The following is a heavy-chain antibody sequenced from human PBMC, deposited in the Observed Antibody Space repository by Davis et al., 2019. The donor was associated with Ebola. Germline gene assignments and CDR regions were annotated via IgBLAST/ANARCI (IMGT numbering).Heavy chain of an antibody. Sequence: GESLKISCAASGFTFSSYWMHWVRQAPGKGLVWVSRISSDGSSTSYADSVKGRFTISRDNAKNPLYLQMNSLRAEDTAVYYCARGGTTVTTPLDYWGQGTLVTVSS. D-gene: IGHD4-17*01. V-gene: IGHV3-74*01. CDR1: GFTFSSYW. CDR2: ISSDGSST. J-gene: IGHJ4*02. CDR3: ARGGTTVTTPLDY.